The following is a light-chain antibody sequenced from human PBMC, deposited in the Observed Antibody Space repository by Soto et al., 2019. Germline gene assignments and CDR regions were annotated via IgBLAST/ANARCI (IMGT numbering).Light chain of an antibody. V-gene: IGLV2-14*01. CDR1: MRDVGAYNL. Sequence: QSALTQPASVSGSAGQSITISCSGTMRDVGAYNLVSWYQQHPGTAPKLIIYEVRNRPSGISSRFSGSRSGTLATLGITGLQTGDEADYYCATWDSSLRAYVFGAGTKLTVL. J-gene: IGLJ1*01. CDR3: ATWDSSLRAYV. CDR2: EVR.